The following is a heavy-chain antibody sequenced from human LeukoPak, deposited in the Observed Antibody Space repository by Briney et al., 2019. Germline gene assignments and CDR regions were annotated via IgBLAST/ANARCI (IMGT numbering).Heavy chain of an antibody. D-gene: IGHD2-21*02. J-gene: IGHJ6*02. CDR3: ARDSRALVVVTATTSRLYYYGMDV. Sequence: GGSLRLSCAASGFTFSSYWMHWVRQAPGKGLVWVSRINSDGSSTGYADSVKGRFTISRDNAKNTLYLQMNSLRAEDTAVYYCARDSRALVVVTATTSRLYYYGMDVWGQGTTVTVSS. V-gene: IGHV3-74*01. CDR1: GFTFSSYW. CDR2: INSDGSST.